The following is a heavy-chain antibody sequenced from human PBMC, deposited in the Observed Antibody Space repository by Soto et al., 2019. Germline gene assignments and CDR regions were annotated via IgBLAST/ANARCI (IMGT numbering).Heavy chain of an antibody. V-gene: IGHV3-23*01. Sequence: EVQLLESGGGLVQPGGSLRLSCAASGFTFSSYTMSWVRQAPGKGLEWVSTISGSGGSTYYADSVKGRFTISRDNSKNTLYLQMNSLRAEDTAVYYCAKRTTGPTGSVDYWGQGTLVTVSS. CDR2: ISGSGGST. J-gene: IGHJ4*02. D-gene: IGHD1-1*01. CDR1: GFTFSSYT. CDR3: AKRTTGPTGSVDY.